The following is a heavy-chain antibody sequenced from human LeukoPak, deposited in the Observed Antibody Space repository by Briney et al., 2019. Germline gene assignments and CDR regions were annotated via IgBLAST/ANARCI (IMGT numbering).Heavy chain of an antibody. V-gene: IGHV1-2*02. CDR3: ARAAGGIWFLDY. Sequence: ASVKVSCKASGYTFTGYYMHWVRQAPGQGLEWMGWINPNSGGTNYAQKFQGRVTMTRDTSISTAYMELSRLRSDDTAVYYCARAAGGIWFLDYWGQGTLVTVSS. CDR2: INPNSGGT. CDR1: GYTFTGYY. J-gene: IGHJ4*02. D-gene: IGHD2-8*02.